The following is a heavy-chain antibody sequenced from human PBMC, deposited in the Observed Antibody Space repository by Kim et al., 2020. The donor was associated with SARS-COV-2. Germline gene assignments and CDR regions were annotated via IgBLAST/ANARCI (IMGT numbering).Heavy chain of an antibody. D-gene: IGHD6-13*01. V-gene: IGHV4-39*01. J-gene: IGHJ4*02. CDR1: GGSIRSTNDY. Sequence: SETLSLTCTVSGGSIRSTNDYWGWVRQPPGEGLDWIASIYYSGSTYYNPSLKSRVTISVDTSKNQFSLKLTSVTAADTAVYYCARHHYSPFDFDSWGQGTLVTVSS. CDR2: IYYSGST. CDR3: ARHHYSPFDFDS.